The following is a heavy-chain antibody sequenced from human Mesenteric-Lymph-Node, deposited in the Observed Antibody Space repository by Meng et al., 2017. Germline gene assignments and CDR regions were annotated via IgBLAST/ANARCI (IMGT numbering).Heavy chain of an antibody. D-gene: IGHD5-18*01. CDR3: ARVGWRQWSFDL. J-gene: IGHJ2*01. CDR2: IYYSGST. V-gene: IGHV4-30-4*01. CDR1: GGSISSCDYY. Sequence: VQLQESGPGLVKPSQPLSPTCTVSGGSISSCDYYWSWIRQPPGKGLELIGHIYYSGSTSYNPSLKSRVTISVDTSNNQFSLKLSSVTAADTAVYYCARVGWRQWSFDLWGRGTLVTVSS.